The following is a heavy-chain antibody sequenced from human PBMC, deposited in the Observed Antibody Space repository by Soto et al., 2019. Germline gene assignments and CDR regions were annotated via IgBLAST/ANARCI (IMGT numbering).Heavy chain of an antibody. Sequence: AQLSESGGGLVRPGGSLRVSCAASGFGFGSYVMAWIRQAPGKGLGWVSSISGSGLVTYYADSVRGRFAVSRDNSRNTLFLQMNSLRAEDTAVYYCARTRGTHCSGGSCYYFDIWGRGTLVSV. V-gene: IGHV3-23*01. CDR1: GFGFGSYV. CDR2: ISGSGLVT. D-gene: IGHD2-15*01. CDR3: ARTRGTHCSGGSCYYFDI. J-gene: IGHJ4*02.